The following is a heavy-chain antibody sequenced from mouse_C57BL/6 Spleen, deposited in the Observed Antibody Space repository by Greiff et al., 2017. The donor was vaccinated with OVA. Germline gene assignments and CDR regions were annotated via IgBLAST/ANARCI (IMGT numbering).Heavy chain of an antibody. D-gene: IGHD6-1*01. Sequence: EVQGVESGGGLVKPGGSLKLSCAASGFTFSSYAMSWVRQTPEKRLEWVATISDGGSYTYYPDNVKGRFTISRDNAKNNLYLQMSHLKSEDTAMYYCAREGPPFDYWGQGTTLTVSS. CDR2: ISDGGSYT. V-gene: IGHV5-4*01. CDR1: GFTFSSYA. J-gene: IGHJ2*01. CDR3: AREGPPFDY.